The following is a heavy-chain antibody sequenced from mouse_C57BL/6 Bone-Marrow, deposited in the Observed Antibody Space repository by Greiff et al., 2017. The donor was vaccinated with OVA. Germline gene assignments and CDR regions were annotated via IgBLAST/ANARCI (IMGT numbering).Heavy chain of an antibody. J-gene: IGHJ2*01. D-gene: IGHD2-5*01. CDR2: ISSGSSTI. Sequence: EVKVVESGGGLVKPGGSLKLSCAASGFTFSDYGMHWVRQAPEKGLEWVAYISSGSSTIYYADTVKGRFTISRDNAKNTLFLQMTSLRSEDTAMYYCARKYYSNYLYYFDYWGQGTTLTVSS. CDR1: GFTFSDYG. CDR3: ARKYYSNYLYYFDY. V-gene: IGHV5-17*01.